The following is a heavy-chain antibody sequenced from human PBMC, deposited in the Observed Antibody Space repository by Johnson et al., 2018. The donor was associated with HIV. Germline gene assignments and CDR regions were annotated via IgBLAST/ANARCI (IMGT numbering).Heavy chain of an antibody. CDR3: AKLPGGQEAAFDI. Sequence: VQLVESGGGLVQPGGSLRLSCAASGFTFSSYAMSWVRQAPGKGLEWVSVIYSGGSTYYADSVKGRFTISRDNSKNTLYLQMNSLRAEDTAVYYCAKLPGGQEAAFDIWGQGTMVTVSS. J-gene: IGHJ3*02. CDR1: GFTFSSYA. V-gene: IGHV3-66*04. D-gene: IGHD3-10*01. CDR2: IYSGGST.